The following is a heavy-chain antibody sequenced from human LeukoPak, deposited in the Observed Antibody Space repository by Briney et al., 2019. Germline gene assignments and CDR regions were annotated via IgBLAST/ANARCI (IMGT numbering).Heavy chain of an antibody. CDR2: INDIGSTT. D-gene: IGHD3-22*01. CDR3: ATTMIENAFDI. J-gene: IGHJ3*02. V-gene: IGHV3-23*01. CDR1: GFTFKNYG. Sequence: PGGSLRLSCEASGFTFKNYGMSWVRQAPGKGLEWVSDINDIGSTTYYGDSMKGRVTVSRDNSKNTLYLQMNSLRAEDTAVYYCATTMIENAFDIWGQGTMVTVSS.